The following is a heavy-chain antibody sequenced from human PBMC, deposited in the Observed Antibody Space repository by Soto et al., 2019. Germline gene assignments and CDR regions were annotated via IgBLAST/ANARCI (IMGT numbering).Heavy chain of an antibody. V-gene: IGHV4-59*08. J-gene: IGHJ5*02. CDR1: GGTMSSYY. Sequence: PSETQRLTYTVSGGTMSSYYCSWIRQPPGKGLEWIGYIYYSGSTNYNPSLKSRVTISVDTSKNQFSLKLSSVTAADTAVYYCARQVGIAARPYFDPWGQGTLDTVTS. CDR2: IYYSGST. D-gene: IGHD6-6*01. CDR3: ARQVGIAARPYFDP.